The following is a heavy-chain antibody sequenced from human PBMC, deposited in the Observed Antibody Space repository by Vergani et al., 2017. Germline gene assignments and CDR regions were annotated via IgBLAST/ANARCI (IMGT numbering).Heavy chain of an antibody. CDR3: ARAYGRYDWFDY. Sequence: QVQLVESGGGLVKPGGSLRLSCAASGFTFRKYAMHWVRQAPGKGLEWVAVIWYDGSNKYYADSVKGRVTISRDNSKNTLYLQMNSLRVEDTAVYYCARAYGRYDWFDYWGQRTLVTVSS. CDR2: IWYDGSNK. V-gene: IGHV3-33*01. D-gene: IGHD1-20*01. CDR1: GFTFRKYA. J-gene: IGHJ4*01.